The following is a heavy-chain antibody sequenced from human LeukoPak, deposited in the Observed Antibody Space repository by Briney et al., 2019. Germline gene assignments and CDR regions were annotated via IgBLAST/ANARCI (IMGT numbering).Heavy chain of an antibody. J-gene: IGHJ4*02. CDR1: GFTFSSYS. Sequence: GGSLRLSCVASGFTFSSYSMNWVRQAPGKGLEWVSYISSSSSTIYYADSVKGRFTISRDNAKNSLYLQMNSLRAEDTAVYYCATPLDYYDRSDSHQGGDWGQGTLVTVSS. CDR3: ATPLDYYDRSDSHQGGD. CDR2: ISSSSSTI. D-gene: IGHD3-22*01. V-gene: IGHV3-48*01.